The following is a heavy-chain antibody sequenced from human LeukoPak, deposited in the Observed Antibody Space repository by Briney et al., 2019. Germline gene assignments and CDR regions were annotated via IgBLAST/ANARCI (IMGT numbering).Heavy chain of an antibody. J-gene: IGHJ6*03. V-gene: IGHV1-18*01. CDR3: ARGPSFCSSTSCSATNYYYYYMDV. Sequence: ASVKVSCKASGYTFTSYGISWVRQAPGQGLEWMGWISAYNGNTNYAQKLQGRVTMTTDTSTSTAYMELRSLRSDDTAVYYCARGPSFCSSTSCSATNYYYYYMDVWGKGTTVTVSS. CDR1: GYTFTSYG. D-gene: IGHD2-2*01. CDR2: ISAYNGNT.